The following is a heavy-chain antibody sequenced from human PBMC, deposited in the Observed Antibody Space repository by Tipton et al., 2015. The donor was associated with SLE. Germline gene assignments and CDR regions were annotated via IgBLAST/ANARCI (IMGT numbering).Heavy chain of an antibody. J-gene: IGHJ3*02. D-gene: IGHD3-22*01. CDR1: GFTFSGSA. V-gene: IGHV3-73*01. CDR3: TKLFRGGLPYYYDSNEDHDAFDI. Sequence: SLRLSCAASGFTFSGSAIHWVRQASGRGLEWVGRIRSRANSYAAIYAASVKGRFTISRDDSKNTAFLQMNSLKIEDTAVYYCTKLFRGGLPYYYDSNEDHDAFDIWGQGTMVTVSS. CDR2: IRSRANSYAA.